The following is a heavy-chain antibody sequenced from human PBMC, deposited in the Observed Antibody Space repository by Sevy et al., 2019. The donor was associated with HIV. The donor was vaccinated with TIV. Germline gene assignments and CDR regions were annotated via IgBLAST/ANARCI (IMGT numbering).Heavy chain of an antibody. V-gene: IGHV1-18*01. CDR2: ISAYNGNT. D-gene: IGHD3-16*02. CDR3: ARALNYDYIWGSYRSFDY. Sequence: ASVKVSCKASGYTFTSYGISWVRQAPGQGLEWMGWISAYNGNTNYAQKLQGRVTMTTDTSTSTAYMERRSLRSDDTAVYYCARALNYDYIWGSYRSFDYWGQGTLVTVSS. J-gene: IGHJ4*02. CDR1: GYTFTSYG.